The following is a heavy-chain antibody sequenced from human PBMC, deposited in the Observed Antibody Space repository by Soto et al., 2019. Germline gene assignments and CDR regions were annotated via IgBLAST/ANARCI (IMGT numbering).Heavy chain of an antibody. V-gene: IGHV1-46*01. Sequence: GASVKVSCKASGYSFTNFHIHWVRQAPGQGLEWMGMIDPSGGITRDAQRLQGRITMTRDASTSTVYMELRSLTSEDTAVYYCARGTALRYFSYWGQGTLVTVSS. CDR2: IDPSGGIT. CDR3: ARGTALRYFSY. J-gene: IGHJ4*02. D-gene: IGHD3-9*01. CDR1: GYSFTNFH.